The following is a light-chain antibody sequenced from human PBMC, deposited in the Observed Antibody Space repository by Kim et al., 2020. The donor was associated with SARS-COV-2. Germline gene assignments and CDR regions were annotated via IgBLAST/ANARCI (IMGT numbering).Light chain of an antibody. V-gene: IGLV2-14*03. J-gene: IGLJ3*02. Sequence: GQSITLSCTGTSSDVGGYNDVSWYQQHPGKAPKLMIDDVSNRPSGVSNRFSGSKSGNTASLTISGLQAADEADYYCSPFVTGSTWVFGGGTQLTVL. CDR3: SPFVTGSTWV. CDR1: SSDVGGYND. CDR2: DVS.